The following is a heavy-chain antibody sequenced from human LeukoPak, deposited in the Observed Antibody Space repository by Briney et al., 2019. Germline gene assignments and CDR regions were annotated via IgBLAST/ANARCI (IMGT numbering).Heavy chain of an antibody. CDR3: ARSYYYDSSGYYCDY. Sequence: PQTLSLTCTVSGGSISSGGYYWSWIRQHPGKGLEWIGYIYYSGSTYYKPSIKSRVTISVETSKNQLSLKLSFVTAAETAVYYCARSYYYDSSGYYCDYWGQGTLVTVSS. V-gene: IGHV4-31*03. D-gene: IGHD3-22*01. CDR1: GGSISSGGYY. CDR2: IYYSGST. J-gene: IGHJ4*02.